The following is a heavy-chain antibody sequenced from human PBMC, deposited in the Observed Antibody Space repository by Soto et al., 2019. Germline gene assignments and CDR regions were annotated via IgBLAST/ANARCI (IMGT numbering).Heavy chain of an antibody. J-gene: IGHJ4*02. CDR3: AKDLTYYDILTGYPDY. V-gene: IGHV3-30*18. Sequence: QVQLVESGGGVVQPGRSLRLSCAASGFTFSSYGMHWVRQAPGKGLEWVAVISYDGSNKYYADSVKGRFTISRDNSKKPLYLQMNSLRAEDTAVYYCAKDLTYYDILTGYPDYWGQGTLVTVSS. CDR2: ISYDGSNK. CDR1: GFTFSSYG. D-gene: IGHD3-9*01.